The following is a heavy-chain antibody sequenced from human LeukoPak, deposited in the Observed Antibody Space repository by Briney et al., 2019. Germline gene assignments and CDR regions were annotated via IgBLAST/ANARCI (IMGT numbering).Heavy chain of an antibody. V-gene: IGHV4-38-2*01. Sequence: SETLSLTCAVSGYSISSGYYWGWIRQPPGKGLEWIGSIYHSGSTYHNPSLKSRVTISVDTSKNQFSLKLSSVTAADTAVYYCARLYYYDSSGYRYKYYFDYWGQGTLVTVSS. D-gene: IGHD3-22*01. J-gene: IGHJ4*02. CDR3: ARLYYYDSSGYRYKYYFDY. CDR2: IYHSGST. CDR1: GYSISSGYY.